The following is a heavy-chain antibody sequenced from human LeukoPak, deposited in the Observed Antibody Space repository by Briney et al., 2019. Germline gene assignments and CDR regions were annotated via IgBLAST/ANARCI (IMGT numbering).Heavy chain of an antibody. V-gene: IGHV4-39*01. Sequence: SETLSLTCTVSGGSISSSNYYWGWIRQPPGKGPEWIGNVYYTGSIYYNPSLKSRVTVSVDTSKNQFSLRLNSVTAADTAVYYCARQAGAYGSGSYSLDYWGQGTLVTVSS. J-gene: IGHJ4*02. D-gene: IGHD3-10*01. CDR3: ARQAGAYGSGSYSLDY. CDR2: VYYTGSI. CDR1: GGSISSSNYY.